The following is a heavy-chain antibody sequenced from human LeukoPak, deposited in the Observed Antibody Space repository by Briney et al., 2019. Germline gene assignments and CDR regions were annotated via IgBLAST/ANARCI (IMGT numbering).Heavy chain of an antibody. CDR2: IWYDGSKK. CDR1: GFTFSSHG. CDR3: AKDLSYGSNWFDP. J-gene: IGHJ5*02. D-gene: IGHD5-18*01. V-gene: IGHV3-33*06. Sequence: GRSLRLSCAASGFTFSSHGMHWVRQAPGKGLEWVALIWYDGSKKYYADSVKGRFTISRDDCKNTLYLQMNSLRAEDTAMYYCAKDLSYGSNWFDPWGQGTLVTVSS.